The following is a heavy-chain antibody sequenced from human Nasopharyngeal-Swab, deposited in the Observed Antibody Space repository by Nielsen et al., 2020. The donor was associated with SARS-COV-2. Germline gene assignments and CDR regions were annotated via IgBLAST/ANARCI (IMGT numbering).Heavy chain of an antibody. CDR1: GFSLSTSGVG. J-gene: IGHJ4*02. CDR3: AHRRGAARPFDY. V-gene: IGHV2-5*02. Sequence: SGPTLVKPTQALTLTCTFSGFSLSTSGVGVGWIRQPPGKALEWLALIYWDDDKRYSPSLKSRLTITKDTSKNQVVLTMTNMDPVDTATYYCAHRRGAARPFDYWGQGTLVTVSS. CDR2: IYWDDDK. D-gene: IGHD6-6*01.